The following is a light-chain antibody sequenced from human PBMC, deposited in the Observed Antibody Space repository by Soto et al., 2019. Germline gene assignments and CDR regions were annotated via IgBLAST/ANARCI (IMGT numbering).Light chain of an antibody. Sequence: QSVLTQPPSASGTPGQRVTMSCSGSSSNIGTNTVNWYQQLPGTAPKLLIYTNNQRPSGVPDRFSGSKSGTSVSLAINGLQSEDAADYYCAAWDDSLKGPVFGGGTKLTVL. J-gene: IGLJ3*02. CDR2: TNN. CDR3: AAWDDSLKGPV. V-gene: IGLV1-44*01. CDR1: SSNIGTNT.